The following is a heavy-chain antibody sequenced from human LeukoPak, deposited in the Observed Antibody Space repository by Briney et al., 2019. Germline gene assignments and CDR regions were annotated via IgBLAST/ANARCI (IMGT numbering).Heavy chain of an antibody. CDR2: IYYSGST. CDR1: GGSISSSY. CDR3: ARVLGAYCSGGSCYSSWYFDL. J-gene: IGHJ2*01. Sequence: PSETLSLTCTVSGGSISSSYWGWIRQPPGKGPEWIGYIYYSGSTNYNPSLRSRVTISVDTSKNQFSLKLSSVTAADTAVYYCARVLGAYCSGGSCYSSWYFDLWGRGTLVTVSS. D-gene: IGHD2-15*01. V-gene: IGHV4-59*01.